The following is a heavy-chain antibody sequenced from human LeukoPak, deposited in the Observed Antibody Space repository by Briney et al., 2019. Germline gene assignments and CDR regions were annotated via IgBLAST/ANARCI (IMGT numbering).Heavy chain of an antibody. D-gene: IGHD3-10*01. Sequence: GESLKISCKGSGYSFTSYWIGWVRQMPGKGLEWMGIIYPSDSDTRYSPSFQGQVTISADKSISTAYLQWSSLKASDTAMYYCTRVLLWFGDHYYFDYWGRGTLVTVSS. V-gene: IGHV5-51*01. CDR1: GYSFTSYW. CDR3: TRVLLWFGDHYYFDY. CDR2: IYPSDSDT. J-gene: IGHJ4*02.